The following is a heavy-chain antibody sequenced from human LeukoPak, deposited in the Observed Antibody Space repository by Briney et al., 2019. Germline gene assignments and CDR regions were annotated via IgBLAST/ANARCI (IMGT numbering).Heavy chain of an antibody. CDR2: ISYDGSNK. Sequence: GGSLRLSCAASGFTFSSYGMHWVRQAPGKGLEWVAVISYDGSNKYYADSVKGRFTISRDNSKNTLYLQMNSLRAEDTAVYYCAKAHLRFLEWFTYYYYGMDVWGQGTTVTVSS. V-gene: IGHV3-30*18. D-gene: IGHD3-3*01. J-gene: IGHJ6*02. CDR3: AKAHLRFLEWFTYYYYGMDV. CDR1: GFTFSSYG.